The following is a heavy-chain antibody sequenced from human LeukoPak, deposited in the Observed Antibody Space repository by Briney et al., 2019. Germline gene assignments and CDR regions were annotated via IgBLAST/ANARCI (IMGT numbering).Heavy chain of an antibody. J-gene: IGHJ3*02. CDR2: IYYSGST. V-gene: IGHV4-59*08. D-gene: IGHD2-15*01. CDR3: ARLPGSGHDAFDI. Sequence: WETLSLTCTVSGGSISSYYWSWIRRPPGKGLEWIGYIYYSGSTNYNPSLKSRVTISVDTSKNQFSLKLSSVTAADTAVYYCARLPGSGHDAFDIWGQGTMVTVSS. CDR1: GGSISSYY.